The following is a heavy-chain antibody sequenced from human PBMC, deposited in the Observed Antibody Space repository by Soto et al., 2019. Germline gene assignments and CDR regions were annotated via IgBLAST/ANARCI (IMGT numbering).Heavy chain of an antibody. J-gene: IGHJ4*02. CDR3: ARGHDSSGFYLFDY. CDR2: IIPISGMT. CDR1: TGSFRNYA. Sequence: SVKVSCKASTGSFRNYAFSWVRQAPGQGLEWMGGIIPISGMTKYAQNFQGRVTVTADESTSTAYMELSSLRSEDTALYYCARGHDSSGFYLFDYWGQGTLVTVSS. D-gene: IGHD3-22*01. V-gene: IGHV1-69*13.